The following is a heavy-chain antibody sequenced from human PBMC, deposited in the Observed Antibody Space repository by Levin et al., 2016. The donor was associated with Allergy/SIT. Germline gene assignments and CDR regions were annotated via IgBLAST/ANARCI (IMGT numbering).Heavy chain of an antibody. D-gene: IGHD3-16*01. CDR2: TSYDGSNK. V-gene: IGHV3-30*03. Sequence: WIRQPPGKGLEWMVVTSYDGSNKFYGDSVKGRFTISRDNSKNTLYLQMNSLRTEDTAVYYCATGGVYDHGSKFEYWGQGTLVTVSS. J-gene: IGHJ4*02. CDR3: ATGGVYDHGSKFEY.